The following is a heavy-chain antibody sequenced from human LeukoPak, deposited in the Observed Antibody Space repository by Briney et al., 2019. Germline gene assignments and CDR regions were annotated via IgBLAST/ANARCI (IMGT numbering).Heavy chain of an antibody. D-gene: IGHD1-26*01. CDR1: GFTFSSYW. CDR3: ARASGSYYPLGEYYFDY. V-gene: IGHV3-7*04. Sequence: EPGGSLRLSCAASGFTFSSYWMSWVRQAPGKGLGWVANIKQDGSEKYYVDSVKGRFTISRDNAKNSLYLQMNSLRAEDTAVYYCARASGSYYPLGEYYFDYWGQGTLVTVSS. J-gene: IGHJ4*02. CDR2: IKQDGSEK.